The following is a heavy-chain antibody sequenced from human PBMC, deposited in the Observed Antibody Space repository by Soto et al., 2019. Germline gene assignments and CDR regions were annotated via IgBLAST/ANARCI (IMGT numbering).Heavy chain of an antibody. D-gene: IGHD1-7*01. V-gene: IGHV3-23*01. Sequence: GGSLRLSCAAFGFTVSSNYITWFRHAPGKGLEWVSAISQSAGGSTYYADSVKGRFTISRDGSKNTLYLQMDSLRPEDTAQYYCAGWNYDYWGHGTQVTVSS. CDR2: ISQSAGGST. CDR3: AGWNYDY. CDR1: GFTVSSNY. J-gene: IGHJ4*01.